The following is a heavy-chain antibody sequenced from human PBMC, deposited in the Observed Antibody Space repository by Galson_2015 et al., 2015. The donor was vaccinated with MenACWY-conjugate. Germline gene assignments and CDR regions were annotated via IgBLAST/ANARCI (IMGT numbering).Heavy chain of an antibody. CDR2: ISSSSSNT. J-gene: IGHJ6*02. D-gene: IGHD4-17*01. V-gene: IGHV3-48*04. CDR3: ARGGDYSSYYYYGIDV. CDR1: GFTFSGYS. Sequence: SLRLSCAASGFTFSGYSMNWVRQAPGKGLEWVSYISSSSSNTLYADSVKGRFTISSDTAKSSLYLQMYSLRAEDTAVYYCARGGDYSSYYYYGIDVWGQGTTVTVSS.